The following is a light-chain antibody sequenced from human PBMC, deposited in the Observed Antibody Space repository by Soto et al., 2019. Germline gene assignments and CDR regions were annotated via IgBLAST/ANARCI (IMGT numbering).Light chain of an antibody. CDR3: TSYTSTIPLV. CDR2: EVS. V-gene: IGLV2-14*01. CDR1: NSDIAAYDY. Sequence: QSALTQPASVSGSPGQSITISCTGTNSDIAAYDYVSWYQQHPGKAPKLMIYEVSNRPSGVSNRFSGSKSGNTASLTISGLQTEDEADYYCTSYTSTIPLVFGGGTKLTVL. J-gene: IGLJ2*01.